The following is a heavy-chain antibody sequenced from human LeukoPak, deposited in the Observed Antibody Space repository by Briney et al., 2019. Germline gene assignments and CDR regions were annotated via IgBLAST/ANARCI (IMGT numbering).Heavy chain of an antibody. CDR2: IYTSGST. D-gene: IGHD3-10*01. V-gene: IGHV4-61*02. J-gene: IGHJ4*02. CDR1: GGSISSGSYY. Sequence: PSETLSLTCTVSGGSISSGSYYWSWIRQPAGKGLEWIGRIYTSGSTNYNPSLKSRVTISLDTSKNQFSLKLTSVTAADTAVYYCARDFPEGNGAITMLRGVRLHRRTYFDYWGQGTLVTVSS. CDR3: ARDFPEGNGAITMLRGVRLHRRTYFDY.